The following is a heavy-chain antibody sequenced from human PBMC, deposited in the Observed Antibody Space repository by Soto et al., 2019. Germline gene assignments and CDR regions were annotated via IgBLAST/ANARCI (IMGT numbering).Heavy chain of an antibody. V-gene: IGHV4-34*01. CDR3: ARGGIYCSSTTCYSDN. D-gene: IGHD2-2*01. CDR2: INHSGNT. J-gene: IGHJ4*02. CDR1: GGSFSGYY. Sequence: PETLSLTCAVYGGSFSGYYWSWVRQPPGKGLEWIGEINHSGNTNYNPSLTSRVTISVDTSTNQFSLHLFSVTAADTAVYYCARGGIYCSSTTCYSDNWGQGTLVTVSS.